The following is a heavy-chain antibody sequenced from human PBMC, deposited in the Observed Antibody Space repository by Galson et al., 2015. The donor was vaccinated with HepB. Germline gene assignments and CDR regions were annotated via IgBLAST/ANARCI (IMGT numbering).Heavy chain of an antibody. D-gene: IGHD1-1*01. CDR1: GDSVSSSNYY. V-gene: IGHV4-39*07. Sequence: SETLSLTCTVSGDSVSSSNYYWGWIRQPPGKGPEWIGSIYYSGGAYYNPSLKNRVTIPVDTSKNQFSLKLSSVTAADTAIYYCATVISNNWSGLIHWGQGTLVTVSS. CDR3: ATVISNNWSGLIH. J-gene: IGHJ4*02. CDR2: IYYSGGA.